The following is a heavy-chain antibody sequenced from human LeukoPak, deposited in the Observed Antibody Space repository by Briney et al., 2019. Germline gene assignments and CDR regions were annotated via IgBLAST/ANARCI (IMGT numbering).Heavy chain of an antibody. CDR2: IWYDGSNK. V-gene: IGHV3-33*01. J-gene: IGHJ3*02. D-gene: IGHD3-22*01. CDR1: GFTFSSYG. Sequence: SGGSLRLSCAASGFTFSSYGMHWVRQAPGKGLEWVAVIWYDGSNKYYADSVKGRFTISRDNSKNTLYLQMNSLRAEDTAVYYCARDIEYYDTTEAFDIWGQGTMVTVSS. CDR3: ARDIEYYDTTEAFDI.